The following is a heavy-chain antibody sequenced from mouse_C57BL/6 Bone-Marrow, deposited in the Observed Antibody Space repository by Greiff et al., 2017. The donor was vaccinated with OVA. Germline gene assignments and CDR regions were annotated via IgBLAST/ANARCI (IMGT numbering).Heavy chain of an antibody. Sequence: QVQLQQSGAELMKPGASVKLSCKATGYTFTGYWIEWVKQRPGHGLEWIGEILPGSGSNNYNEKFKGKATFTANTSSNTSYIQLSRLTTENSAIYCCTRSLTGRYFDYWGQGTTLTVSS. V-gene: IGHV1-9*01. CDR3: TRSLTGRYFDY. D-gene: IGHD4-1*01. J-gene: IGHJ2*01. CDR1: GYTFTGYW. CDR2: ILPGSGSN.